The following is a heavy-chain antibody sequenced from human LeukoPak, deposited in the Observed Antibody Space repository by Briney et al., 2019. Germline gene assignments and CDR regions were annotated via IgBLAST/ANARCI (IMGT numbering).Heavy chain of an antibody. CDR3: ARGLAVAGSDAFDI. CDR2: IYSGGST. D-gene: IGHD6-19*01. CDR1: GFTLTNYP. J-gene: IGHJ3*02. V-gene: IGHV3-53*01. Sequence: GGSLRLSCAASGFTLTNYPMSWVRQAPGKGLEWVSVIYSGGSTYYADSVKGRVTISRDNSKNTLYLQMNSLRAEDTAVYYCARGLAVAGSDAFDIWGQGTMVTVSS.